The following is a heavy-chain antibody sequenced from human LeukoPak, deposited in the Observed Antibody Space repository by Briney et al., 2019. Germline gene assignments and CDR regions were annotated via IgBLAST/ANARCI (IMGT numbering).Heavy chain of an antibody. CDR2: ISYDGSNK. D-gene: IGHD3-22*01. Sequence: GRSLTLSRAASGFTFSSYRMHWVRQAPGKGLEWVAVISYDGSNKYYADSVKGRFTISRDNSKNTLYLQMNSLRAEDTAVYYCAKDGNWALYDSSGYYGYWGQGTLVTVSS. CDR3: AKDGNWALYDSSGYYGY. V-gene: IGHV3-30*18. CDR1: GFTFSSYR. J-gene: IGHJ4*02.